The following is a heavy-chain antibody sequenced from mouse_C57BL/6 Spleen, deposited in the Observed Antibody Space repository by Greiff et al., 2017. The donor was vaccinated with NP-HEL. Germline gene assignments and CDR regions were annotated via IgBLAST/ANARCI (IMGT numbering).Heavy chain of an antibody. V-gene: IGHV5-17*01. J-gene: IGHJ3*01. Sequence: EVKLVESGGGLVKPGGSLKLSCAASGFTFSDYGMHWVRQAPEKGLEWVAYISSGSSTIYYADTVKGRFTISGDNAKNTLFLQMTSLRSEDTAMYYCARNDYDRDWFAYWGQGTLVTVSA. CDR2: ISSGSSTI. D-gene: IGHD2-4*01. CDR1: GFTFSDYG. CDR3: ARNDYDRDWFAY.